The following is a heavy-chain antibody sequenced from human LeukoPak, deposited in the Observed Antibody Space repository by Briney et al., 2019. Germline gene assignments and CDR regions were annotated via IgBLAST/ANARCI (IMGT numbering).Heavy chain of an antibody. CDR3: ASTYYYGSGSYSYYYYYMDV. J-gene: IGHJ6*03. Sequence: SETLSLTRTVSGGSISSSSYYWGWIRQPPGKGLEWIGNIYYSGTTYYNPSLKSRVTISVDTSKNQFSLKLSSVTAADTAVYYCASTYYYGSGSYSYYYYYMDVWGKGTTVTVSS. D-gene: IGHD3-10*01. CDR2: IYYSGTT. V-gene: IGHV4-39*07. CDR1: GGSISSSSYY.